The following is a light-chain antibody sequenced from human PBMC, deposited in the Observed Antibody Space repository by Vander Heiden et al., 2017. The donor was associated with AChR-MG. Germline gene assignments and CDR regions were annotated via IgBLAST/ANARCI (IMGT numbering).Light chain of an antibody. CDR1: QSISSW. CDR3: QQYNSYSIT. Sequence: DIQMTQSPSTLSASVGDRVTITCRASQSISSWLAWYQQKPGKAPKLLIYDASNLESGVPSRFGGSGSGTEFTLTISSLQPDDFATYYCQQYNSYSITFGQGTRLEIK. V-gene: IGKV1-5*01. CDR2: DAS. J-gene: IGKJ5*01.